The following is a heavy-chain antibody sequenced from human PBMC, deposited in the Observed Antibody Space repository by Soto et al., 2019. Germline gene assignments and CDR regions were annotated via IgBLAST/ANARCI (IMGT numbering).Heavy chain of an antibody. CDR3: AKWGISGYDPYYYYGMDV. CDR1: GFTFSSYG. D-gene: IGHD5-12*01. Sequence: QVQLVESGGGVVQPGRSLRLSCAASGFTFSSYGMHWVRQAPGKGLEWVAVISYDGSNKYYADSVKGRFTISRDNSKIKLYLQMNSLRAEDMAVYYCAKWGISGYDPYYYYGMDVWGQGTTVTVSS. V-gene: IGHV3-30*18. J-gene: IGHJ6*02. CDR2: ISYDGSNK.